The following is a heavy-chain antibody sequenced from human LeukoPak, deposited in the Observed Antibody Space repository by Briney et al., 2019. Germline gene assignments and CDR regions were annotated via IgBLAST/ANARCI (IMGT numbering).Heavy chain of an antibody. CDR1: GFTFSSYA. J-gene: IGHJ4*02. CDR3: ARSRDGYNYGKSSFDY. D-gene: IGHD5-24*01. CDR2: ISYDGSNK. Sequence: GGSLRLSCAASGFTFSSYAMHWVRQAPGKGLEWVAVISYDGSNKYCADSVKGRFTISRDNSKNTLYLQMNSLRAEDTAVYYCARSRDGYNYGKSSFDYWGQGTLVTVFS. V-gene: IGHV3-30*04.